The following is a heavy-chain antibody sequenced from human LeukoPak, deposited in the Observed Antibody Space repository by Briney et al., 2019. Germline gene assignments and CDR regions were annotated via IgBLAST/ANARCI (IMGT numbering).Heavy chain of an antibody. V-gene: IGHV3-72*01. Sequence: GGSLRLSCAASGFTFSDHYMDWVRQAPGKGLEWVGRTRNKAKSYTTEYAASVKGRFTISRDDSKKSLYLQMNSLKIEDTAVYYCTRVTTIGDYYFDYWGQGALVTVSS. D-gene: IGHD2-21*02. CDR1: GFTFSDHY. CDR3: TRVTTIGDYYFDY. J-gene: IGHJ4*02. CDR2: TRNKAKSYTT.